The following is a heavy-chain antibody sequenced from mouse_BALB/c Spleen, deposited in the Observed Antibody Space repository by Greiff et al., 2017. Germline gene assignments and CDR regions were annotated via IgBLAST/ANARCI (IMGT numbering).Heavy chain of an antibody. CDR3: ARDDYDGNAMDY. Sequence: VQLQQSGPELVKPGASVKISCKASGYSFTGYYMHWVKQSHVKSLEWIGRINPYNGATSYNQNFKDKASLTVDKSSSTAYMELHSLTSEDSAVYYCARDDYDGNAMDYWGQGTSVTVSS. V-gene: IGHV1-31*01. CDR1: GYSFTGYY. CDR2: INPYNGAT. D-gene: IGHD2-4*01. J-gene: IGHJ4*01.